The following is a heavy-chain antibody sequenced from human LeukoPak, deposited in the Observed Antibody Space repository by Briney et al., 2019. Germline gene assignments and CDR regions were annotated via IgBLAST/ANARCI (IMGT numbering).Heavy chain of an antibody. D-gene: IGHD1-7*01. CDR2: IYHSGST. CDR1: GGSISSGGYS. V-gene: IGHV4-30-2*01. J-gene: IGHJ6*02. CDR3: ARGWGWNYGTGMDV. Sequence: SETQSLTCAVSGGSISSGGYSWSWIRQPPGKGLEWIGYIYHSGSTYYNPSLKSRVTISVDRSKNQFSLKLSSVTAADTAVYYCARGWGWNYGTGMDVWGQGTTVTVSS.